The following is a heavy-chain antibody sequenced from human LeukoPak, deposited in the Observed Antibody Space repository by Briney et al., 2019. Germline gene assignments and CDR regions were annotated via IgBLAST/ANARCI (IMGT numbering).Heavy chain of an antibody. CDR2: INPSGST. D-gene: IGHD2-15*01. Sequence: SETLSLTCAVYGGSFSGYYWSWIRQPPGKGLEWIGEINPSGSTNYNPSLKSRVTISVDTSKNQFSLKLSSVTAADTAVYYCARGDCSGGSCYRYYYYYYMDVWGKGTTVTVSS. J-gene: IGHJ6*03. CDR1: GGSFSGYY. CDR3: ARGDCSGGSCYRYYYYYYMDV. V-gene: IGHV4-34*01.